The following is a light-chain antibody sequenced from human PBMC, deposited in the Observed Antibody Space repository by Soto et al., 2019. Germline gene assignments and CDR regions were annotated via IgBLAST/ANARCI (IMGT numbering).Light chain of an antibody. CDR1: NSDIGSYNL. CDR2: EVI. J-gene: IGLJ2*01. Sequence: QSALTQPASVSGSPGQSITISCTGSNSDIGSYNLVSWYQHHPGKAPKLMISEVIRRPSGVSNRFSGSKSGNTASLTISGLQAEDEGDYYCCSYAGSSIFVFGGGTKLTVL. V-gene: IGLV2-23*02. CDR3: CSYAGSSIFV.